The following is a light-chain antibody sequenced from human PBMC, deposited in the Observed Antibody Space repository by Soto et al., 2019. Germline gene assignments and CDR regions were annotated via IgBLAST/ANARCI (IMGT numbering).Light chain of an antibody. Sequence: QPVLTQPPSASGTPGQRVIISCSGSSSNIGNNHVYWYQQLPGTAPKLLIYRNNQRPSGVPDRFSGSKSGTSASLAISGLRSEDEADYYCAAWDDSLSVVFGGGTKLTVL. J-gene: IGLJ2*01. CDR1: SSNIGNNH. CDR3: AAWDDSLSVV. V-gene: IGLV1-47*01. CDR2: RNN.